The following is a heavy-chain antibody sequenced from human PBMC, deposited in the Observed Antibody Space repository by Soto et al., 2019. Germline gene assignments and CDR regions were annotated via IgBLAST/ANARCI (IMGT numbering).Heavy chain of an antibody. CDR1: GYTFTSYG. J-gene: IGHJ6*04. CDR3: ARDWDIVAMDV. Sequence: QVQLVQSGADMKKPGASVKVSCKASGYTFTSYGISWVRQAPGQGLEWMGWISAYNGNTNYAQKLQGRVTMTTDASTRTDYMDVRSLRSDDTAVYYCARDWDIVAMDVWGKGTTVTVSS. D-gene: IGHD5-12*01. V-gene: IGHV1-18*01. CDR2: ISAYNGNT.